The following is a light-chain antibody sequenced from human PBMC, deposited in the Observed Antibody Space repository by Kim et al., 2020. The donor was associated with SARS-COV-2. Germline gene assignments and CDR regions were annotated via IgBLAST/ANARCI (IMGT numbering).Light chain of an antibody. Sequence: SPGERATLYCRASRSVGSNLAWYQQKPGQTPSLLFYGASTRATGIPARFSGSGSGTELILTISSLQSEDSAVYYCQQYYSWPPGKFGQGTKVDIK. CDR2: GAS. CDR1: RSVGSN. CDR3: QQYYSWPPGK. J-gene: IGKJ1*01. V-gene: IGKV3-15*01.